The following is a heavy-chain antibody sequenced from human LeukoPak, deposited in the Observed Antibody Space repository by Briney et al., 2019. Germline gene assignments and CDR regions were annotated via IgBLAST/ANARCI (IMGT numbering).Heavy chain of an antibody. CDR3: ARGNYYYDILTGSDY. D-gene: IGHD3-9*01. V-gene: IGHV3-30*03. CDR2: ISYDGSNK. CDR1: GFTFSSYG. J-gene: IGHJ4*02. Sequence: GGSLRLSCAASGFTFSSYGMHWVRQAPGKGLEWVAVISYDGSNKYYADSVKGRFTISRDNSKNTLYLQMNSLRAEDTAVYYCARGNYYYDILTGSDYWGQGTLVTVSS.